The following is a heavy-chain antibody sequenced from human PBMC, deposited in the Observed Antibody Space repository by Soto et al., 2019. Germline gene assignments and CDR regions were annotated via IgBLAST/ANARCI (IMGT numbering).Heavy chain of an antibody. J-gene: IGHJ4*02. V-gene: IGHV1-3*01. D-gene: IGHD1-1*01. CDR3: ARDTADGTSDF. CDR1: GDTCSSYA. Sequence: ASVKVSCKASGDTCSSYAMHWVRQAPGQRLEWMGWINAGYGNTKSSQKFQDRVTISRDTSASTAYMELTSLRSEDTAVYYCARDTADGTSDFWGQGTRVTVSS. CDR2: INAGYGNT.